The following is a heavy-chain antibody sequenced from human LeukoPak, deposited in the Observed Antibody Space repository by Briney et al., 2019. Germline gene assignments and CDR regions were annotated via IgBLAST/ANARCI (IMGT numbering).Heavy chain of an antibody. V-gene: IGHV3-48*02. Sequence: PGGSLRLSCAASGFRTIDYVMNWVRQAPGKGLEWVSYIDTSSSRIHYADSVKGRFTISRDGAKNSLYLQMNSLRDEDTAVYYCATDFDWAFNIWGQGTMVTVSS. CDR1: GFRTIDYV. CDR3: ATDFDWAFNI. J-gene: IGHJ3*02. CDR2: IDTSSSRI. D-gene: IGHD3-9*01.